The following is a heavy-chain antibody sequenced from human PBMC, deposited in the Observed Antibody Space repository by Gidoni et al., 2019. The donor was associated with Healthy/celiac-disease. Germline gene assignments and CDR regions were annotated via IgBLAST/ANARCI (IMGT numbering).Heavy chain of an antibody. Sequence: EVQLVESGGGLVKPGGSLRLSCAASGFTFRSYRLNWVRQAPGKGLELVSSISSSSSYIYYADSVKGRFTISRDNAKNSLYLQMNSLRAEDTAVYYCARDGVVVVAATFPNWFDPWGQGTLVTVSS. CDR3: ARDGVVVVAATFPNWFDP. J-gene: IGHJ5*02. CDR1: GFTFRSYR. CDR2: ISSSSSYI. D-gene: IGHD2-15*01. V-gene: IGHV3-21*01.